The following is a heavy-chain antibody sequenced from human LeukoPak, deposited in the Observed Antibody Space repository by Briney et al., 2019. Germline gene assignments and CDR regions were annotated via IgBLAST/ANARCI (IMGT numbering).Heavy chain of an antibody. V-gene: IGHV1-8*01. Sequence: RASVTVSCKASGYNFTSYDINWVRQAPGQGLEWMGWMQPHSGDTGYAQKFQARVTMTRDISTSTVYMEVSSLTSEDSAVYYCARVPRDRSSLESWGQGTPIIVSS. CDR3: ARVPRDRSSLES. CDR2: MQPHSGDT. J-gene: IGHJ4*02. CDR1: GYNFTSYD. D-gene: IGHD6-6*01.